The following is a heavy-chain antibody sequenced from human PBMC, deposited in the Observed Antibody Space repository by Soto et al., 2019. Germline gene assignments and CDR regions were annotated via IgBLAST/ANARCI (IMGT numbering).Heavy chain of an antibody. J-gene: IGHJ6*02. D-gene: IGHD3-10*01. V-gene: IGHV1-69*02. CDR1: GGTFSSYT. CDR2: IIPILGIA. Sequence: QVQLVQSEAEVKKPGSSVKVSCKASGGTFSSYTISWVRQAPGQGLEWMGRIIPILGIANYAQKFQGRVTITADKSTSTAYMQLSRLRSEDTAVYYCARFRGSYGMDVWGQGTTVTVSS. CDR3: ARFRGSYGMDV.